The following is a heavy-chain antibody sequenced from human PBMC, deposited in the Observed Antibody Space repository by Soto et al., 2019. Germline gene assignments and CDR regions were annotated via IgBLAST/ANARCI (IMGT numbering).Heavy chain of an antibody. CDR2: IRTKPNNYAT. D-gene: IGHD5-18*01. CDR3: TRPEVPYGYPDAFDS. Sequence: DVQLVESGGGLVQPGGSLKLSCATSGFSFSGTAMHWVRQASGKGLEWVGRIRTKPNNYATTYAASVTGRFTISRDDSKNTVYLQTNSLKTEATAVYYCTRPEVPYGYPDAFDSWGEGALVSVAS. V-gene: IGHV3-73*02. CDR1: GFSFSGTA. J-gene: IGHJ4*02.